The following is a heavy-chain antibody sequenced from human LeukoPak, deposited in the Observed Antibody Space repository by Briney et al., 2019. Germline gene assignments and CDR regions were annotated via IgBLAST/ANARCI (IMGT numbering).Heavy chain of an antibody. J-gene: IGHJ4*02. CDR3: AKDISGSYYGPFDY. D-gene: IGHD1-26*01. CDR2: ISYDGSNK. CDR1: GFTFSSYG. Sequence: GRSLRLSCAASGFTFSSYGMHWVRQAPGKGLEWVAVISYDGSNKYYADSVKGRFTISRDNSKNTLYLQMNSLRAEDTAVYYCAKDISGSYYGPFDYWGQGTLVTVSS. V-gene: IGHV3-30*18.